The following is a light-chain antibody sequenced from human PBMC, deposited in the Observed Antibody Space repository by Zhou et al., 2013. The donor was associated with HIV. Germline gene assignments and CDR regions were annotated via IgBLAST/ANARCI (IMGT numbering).Light chain of an antibody. J-gene: IGKJ5*01. CDR3: QQRISWPIT. V-gene: IGKV3-11*01. CDR1: QSVSSY. Sequence: DIVLTQSPATLSLSPGERATLSCRASQSVSSYLAWYQQKPGQAPRLLIHDASNRATGIPARFSGSGSGTDFTLTISSLEPEDFAVYYCQQRISWPITFGQGTR. CDR2: DAS.